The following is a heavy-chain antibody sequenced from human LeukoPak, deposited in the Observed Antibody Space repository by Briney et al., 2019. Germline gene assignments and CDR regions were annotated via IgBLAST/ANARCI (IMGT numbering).Heavy chain of an antibody. CDR1: GGSFSGYY. V-gene: IGHV4-34*01. CDR3: ARLLVRSYNFDY. D-gene: IGHD1-26*01. Sequence: SETLSLTCAVYGGSFSGYYWSWIRQPPGKGLEWIGEINHSGSTNYNPSLKSRVTISVDTSKNQFSLKLSSVTAADTAVYYCARLLVRSYNFDYWGQGTLVTVSS. CDR2: INHSGST. J-gene: IGHJ4*02.